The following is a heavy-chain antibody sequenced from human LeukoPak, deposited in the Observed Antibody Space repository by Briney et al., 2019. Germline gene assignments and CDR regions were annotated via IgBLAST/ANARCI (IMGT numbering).Heavy chain of an antibody. CDR3: ARDPRIAARSGWFDP. CDR2: INSYGSSK. Sequence: GGSLTLSCVASGCTFSRYWMHWVRQAPGKGVVWVARINSYGSSKNYADSVKGRFTISRENAKKTLYLEMNRLGGEGTAGYYCARDPRIAARSGWFDPWGQGTLVTVSS. V-gene: IGHV3-74*01. D-gene: IGHD6-6*01. CDR1: GCTFSRYW. J-gene: IGHJ5*02.